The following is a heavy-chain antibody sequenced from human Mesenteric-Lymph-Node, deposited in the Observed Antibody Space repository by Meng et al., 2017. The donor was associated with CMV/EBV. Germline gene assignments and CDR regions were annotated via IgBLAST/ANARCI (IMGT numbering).Heavy chain of an antibody. D-gene: IGHD2-2*02. J-gene: IGHJ4*02. V-gene: IGHV3-74*01. CDR2: IYTDGSAI. CDR3: ARGYCSVTTCYTWGFDY. Sequence: GESLKISCAASGFTFRTYWMHWVRQVPGKGLEWVSRIYTDGSAINYADSVKDRFTISRDDAKNTLYLQMSSLRAEDTAVYYCARGYCSVTTCYTWGFDYWGQGTLVTVSS. CDR1: GFTFRTYW.